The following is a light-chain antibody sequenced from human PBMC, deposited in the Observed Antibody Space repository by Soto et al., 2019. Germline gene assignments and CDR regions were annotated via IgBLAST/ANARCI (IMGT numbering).Light chain of an antibody. V-gene: IGKV1-33*01. Sequence: DIQMTQSPSSLSASVGDRVTITCQASQDISNYLNWYQQKQGKAPKLLIYDASNLETGVPSRFGGSGSGNDFTFTISSLQPEDIATYYCQQYDNLPLTFGGGTKVEIK. CDR1: QDISNY. CDR3: QQYDNLPLT. CDR2: DAS. J-gene: IGKJ4*01.